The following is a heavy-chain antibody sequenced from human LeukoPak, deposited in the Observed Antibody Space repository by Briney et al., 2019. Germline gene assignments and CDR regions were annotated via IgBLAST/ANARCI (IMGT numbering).Heavy chain of an antibody. CDR3: ARCGSSCDFDY. CDR1: GFTFSSYS. D-gene: IGHD6-13*01. J-gene: IGHJ4*02. CDR2: ISSSGSTI. V-gene: IGHV3-48*04. Sequence: GGSLRLSCAASGFTFSSYSMNWVRQAPGKGLEWVSYISSSGSTIYYADSVKGRFTISRDNAKNSLYLQMNSLRAEDTAVYYCARCGSSCDFDYWGQGTLVTVSS.